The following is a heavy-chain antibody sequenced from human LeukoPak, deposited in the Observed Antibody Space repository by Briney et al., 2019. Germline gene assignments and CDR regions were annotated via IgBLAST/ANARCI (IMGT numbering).Heavy chain of an antibody. CDR3: ARVFRSWGDSYDI. Sequence: SQTLSLTCAISGDSVSSNSAAWNWIRQSPSRGLVWLGRTYYRSKWYNDYAVSVKSRITINPDTSKNQFSLQLTSVAPEDTAVYYCARVFRSWGDSYDIWGQGTLVTVSS. J-gene: IGHJ4*02. V-gene: IGHV6-1*01. D-gene: IGHD5-18*01. CDR1: GDSVSSNSAA. CDR2: TYYRSKWYN.